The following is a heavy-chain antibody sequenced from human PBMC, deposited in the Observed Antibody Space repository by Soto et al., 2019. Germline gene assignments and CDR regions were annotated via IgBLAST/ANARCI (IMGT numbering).Heavy chain of an antibody. CDR2: IIPIFGTA. J-gene: IGHJ4*02. CDR3: ARDGNLYYYGSGSPTIPFDY. CDR1: GGTFSSYA. Sequence: SVTVSCKASGGTFSSYAIIWVRQAPGQGLEWMGGIIPIFGTANYAQKFQGRVTITADESTSTAYMELSSLRSEDTAVYYCARDGNLYYYGSGSPTIPFDYWGQGTLVTVSS. D-gene: IGHD3-10*01. V-gene: IGHV1-69*13.